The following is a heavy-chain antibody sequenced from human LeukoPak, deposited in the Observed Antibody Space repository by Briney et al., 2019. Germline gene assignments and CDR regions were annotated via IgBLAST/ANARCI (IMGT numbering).Heavy chain of an antibody. CDR1: GGTFSSYA. V-gene: IGHV1-69*06. CDR2: IIPIFGTA. Sequence: SVKVSCKASGGTFSSYAISWVRQAPGQGLEWMGRIIPIFGTANYAQKFQGRVTITADKSTSTAYMELSSLRSEDTAVYYCARMYSSSPYYFDYWGQGTPVTVSS. J-gene: IGHJ4*02. CDR3: ARMYSSSPYYFDY. D-gene: IGHD6-6*01.